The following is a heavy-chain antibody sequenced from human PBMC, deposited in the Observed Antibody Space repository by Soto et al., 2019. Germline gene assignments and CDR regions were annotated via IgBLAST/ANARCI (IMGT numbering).Heavy chain of an antibody. CDR2: ISGSSGST. D-gene: IGHD3-22*01. CDR1: GFTFRNYA. V-gene: IGHV3-23*01. J-gene: IGHJ4*02. Sequence: GGSLRLSCAASGFTFRNYAMSWVRQAPGKGLEWVSTISGSSGSTYYAHSAKGRFNISRDNSKNTLFLQMNSLRAEDTALYYSANNVPSPNYYDSSNYIYYFETWGQGTLVTVSS. CDR3: ANNVPSPNYYDSSNYIYYFET.